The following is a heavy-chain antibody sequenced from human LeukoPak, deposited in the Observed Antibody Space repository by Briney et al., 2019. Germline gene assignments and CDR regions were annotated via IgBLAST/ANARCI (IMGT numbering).Heavy chain of an antibody. J-gene: IGHJ4*02. V-gene: IGHV1-69*02. Sequence: ASVKVSCKASGGTFSSYTISWVRQAPGQGLEWMGRIIPILGIANYAQTFQGRVTITADTSTSTAYMELSSLRSEDTAVYYCALTTVVTRIDYWGQGTLVTVSS. CDR3: ALTTVVTRIDY. CDR1: GGTFSSYT. D-gene: IGHD4-23*01. CDR2: IIPILGIA.